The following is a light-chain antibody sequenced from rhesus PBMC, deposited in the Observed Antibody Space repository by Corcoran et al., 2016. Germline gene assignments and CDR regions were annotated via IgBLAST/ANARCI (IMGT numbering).Light chain of an antibody. CDR2: KAS. CDR3: QHNYGTPYS. Sequence: DIQMTQSPSSLSASVGDRVTITCRASENVNNYLNWYQQKLGKAPKLLIYKASTLQSGVPSRFSGSGSGTDYTFTISSLQSEDVATYYCQHNYGTPYSFGQGTKVEIK. V-gene: IGKV1-74*01. CDR1: ENVNNY. J-gene: IGKJ2*01.